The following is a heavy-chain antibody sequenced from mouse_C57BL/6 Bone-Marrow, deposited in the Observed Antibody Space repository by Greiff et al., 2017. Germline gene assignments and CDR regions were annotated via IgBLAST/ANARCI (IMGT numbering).Heavy chain of an antibody. D-gene: IGHD4-1*01. J-gene: IGHJ2*01. CDR3: TRRVNWDFDY. Sequence: VQLQESGAELVRPGASVTLSCKASGYTFTDYEMHWVKQTPVHGLEWIGAIDPETGGTAYNQKFKGKAILTADKSSSTAYMELRSLTSEDSAVYYCTRRVNWDFDYWGQGTTLTVSS. V-gene: IGHV1-15*01. CDR2: IDPETGGT. CDR1: GYTFTDYE.